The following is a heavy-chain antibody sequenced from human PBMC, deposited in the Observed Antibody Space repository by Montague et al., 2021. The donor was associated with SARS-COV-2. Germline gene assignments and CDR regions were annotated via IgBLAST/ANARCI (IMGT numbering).Heavy chain of an antibody. CDR1: GGSISTGGNS. J-gene: IGHJ4*02. CDR3: ARGLLLSV. CDR2: IYVSGTT. D-gene: IGHD2-21*01. Sequence: TLSLTCTVSGGSISTGGNSWSWIRQPPGRGLELIGYIYVSGTTYYSPSFRCRVTIAVDRSKNQFSLRLESVTAADTALYYCARGLLLSVWGQGTLVTVSS. V-gene: IGHV4-30-2*01.